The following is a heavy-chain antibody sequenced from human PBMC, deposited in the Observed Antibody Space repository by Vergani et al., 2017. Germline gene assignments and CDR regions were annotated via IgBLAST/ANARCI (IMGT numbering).Heavy chain of an antibody. D-gene: IGHD2-15*01. J-gene: IGHJ5*02. Sequence: QLQLQESGPGLVKPSETLSLTCTVSGGSISSSSYYWGWIRQPPGKGLEWIGSIYYSGSTYYNPSLKSRVTISVDTSKNQFSLKLSSVTAADTAVYYCARGPRGCSGGSCYSHWFDPWGQGTLVTVSS. CDR1: GGSISSSSYY. CDR2: IYYSGST. CDR3: ARGPRGCSGGSCYSHWFDP. V-gene: IGHV4-39*07.